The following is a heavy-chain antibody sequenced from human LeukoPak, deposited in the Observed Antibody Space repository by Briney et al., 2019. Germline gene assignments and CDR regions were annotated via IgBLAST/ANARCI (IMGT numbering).Heavy chain of an antibody. CDR2: IIPIFGTA. V-gene: IGHV1-69*05. CDR3: ARDRVAATDAFDI. CDR1: GGTFSSYA. J-gene: IGHJ3*02. Sequence: SVKVSCKASGGTFSSYAISWVRRAPGQGLEWMGRIIPIFGTANYAQKFQGRVTITTDESTSTAYMELSSLRSEDTAVYYCARDRVAATDAFDIWGQGTMVTVSS. D-gene: IGHD2-15*01.